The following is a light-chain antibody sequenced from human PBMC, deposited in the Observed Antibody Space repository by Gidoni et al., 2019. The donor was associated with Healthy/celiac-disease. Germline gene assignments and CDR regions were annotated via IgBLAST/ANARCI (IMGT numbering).Light chain of an antibody. J-gene: IGLJ2*01. CDR1: SSDVGGYNY. V-gene: IGLV2-14*01. CDR3: SSYTSSSTSVV. CDR2: EVS. Sequence: QSALTQPASVSGSPVQSITISCTGTSSDVGGYNYVSWYQQHPGKAPKLMIYEVSNRPSGVPDRFSGSKSGNTASLTISGLQAEDEADYYCSSYTSSSTSVVFGGGTKLTVL.